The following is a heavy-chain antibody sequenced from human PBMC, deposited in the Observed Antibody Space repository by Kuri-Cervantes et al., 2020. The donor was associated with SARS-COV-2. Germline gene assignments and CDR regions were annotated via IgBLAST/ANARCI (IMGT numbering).Heavy chain of an antibody. CDR1: GYTFTGHY. Sequence: ASVKVSCKASGYTFTGHYIHWVRQAPGQGLEWMGIINPSGGSTSYAQKFQGRVTMTRDTSTSTVYMELSSLRSEDTAVYYCARRIAAAGTYWFDPWGQRTLVTVSS. V-gene: IGHV1-46*01. CDR2: INPSGGST. J-gene: IGHJ5*02. CDR3: ARRIAAAGTYWFDP. D-gene: IGHD6-13*01.